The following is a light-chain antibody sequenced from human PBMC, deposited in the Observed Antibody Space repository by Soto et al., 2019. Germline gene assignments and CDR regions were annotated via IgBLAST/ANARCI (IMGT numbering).Light chain of an antibody. J-gene: IGKJ5*01. CDR2: GAS. Sequence: EIVLRQARGTLSLSPGERPTLSCRASQSVSIYLAWYQQKPGQAPRLRIYGASRRASGVPASFSGSGSGTDFTLPISSLEPAAFAPYYCQQRNTWPTITFGQGTRLEIK. CDR3: QQRNTWPTIT. V-gene: IGKV3-11*01. CDR1: QSVSIY.